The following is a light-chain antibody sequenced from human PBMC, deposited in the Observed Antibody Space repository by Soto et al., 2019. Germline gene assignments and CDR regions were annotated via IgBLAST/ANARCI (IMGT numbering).Light chain of an antibody. V-gene: IGLV2-14*03. Sequence: QSALTQPASVSGSPGQSITISFTGTSSDVGGYNYVSWYQQHPGEAPKLIIYDVSSRPSGISYRFSGSKSGNTASLTISGLQAEDEADYYCSSYTTISALGIFGTGTKVTVL. J-gene: IGLJ1*01. CDR3: SSYTTISALGI. CDR2: DVS. CDR1: SSDVGGYNY.